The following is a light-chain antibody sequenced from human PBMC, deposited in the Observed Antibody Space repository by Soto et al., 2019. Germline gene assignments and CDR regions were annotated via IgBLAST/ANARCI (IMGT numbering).Light chain of an antibody. Sequence: DVQVKKSAATLSASVGDRSTITCRASQSISSWLAWYQQKPGKAPKLLIYKASSLESGVPSRFSGSVSGTEFTLTISSLQPDDFATYYCQQYNSYSRTFGQVTKVEIK. CDR2: KAS. CDR3: QQYNSYSRT. V-gene: IGKV1-5*03. J-gene: IGKJ1*01. CDR1: QSISSW.